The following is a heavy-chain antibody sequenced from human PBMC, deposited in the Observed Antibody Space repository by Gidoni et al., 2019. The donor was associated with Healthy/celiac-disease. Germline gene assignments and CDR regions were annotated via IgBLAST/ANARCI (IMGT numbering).Heavy chain of an antibody. Sequence: AVISYDGSNKYYADSVKGRFTISRDNSKNTLYLQMNSLRAEDTAVYYCASLSIEWELLGNGAFDIWGQGTMVTVSS. CDR2: ISYDGSNK. D-gene: IGHD1-26*01. J-gene: IGHJ3*02. V-gene: IGHV3-30*01. CDR3: ASLSIEWELLGNGAFDI.